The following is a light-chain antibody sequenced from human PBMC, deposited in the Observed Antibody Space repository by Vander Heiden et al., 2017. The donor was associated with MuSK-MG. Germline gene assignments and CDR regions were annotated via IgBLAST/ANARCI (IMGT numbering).Light chain of an antibody. V-gene: IGKV1-5*01. J-gene: IGKJ4*01. CDR3: RQDCDYPPA. CDR2: DGS. CDR1: QSINNW. Sequence: DIQMTQSPSTLSASVGDRVTITCRASQSINNWLAWYQQKPGRAPKLLIYDGSSFVGAVPSRFSGRGSGRELSLSIISLLPDDFTTSFCRQDCDYPPAFGEGTKVEIK.